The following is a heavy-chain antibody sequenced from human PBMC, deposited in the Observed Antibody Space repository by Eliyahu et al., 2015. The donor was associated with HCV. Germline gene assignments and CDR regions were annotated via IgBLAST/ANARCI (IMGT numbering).Heavy chain of an antibody. Sequence: QVELQESGPGLVKPSETLSLXCXVXGDSIRGYSWSWIRQPPGKGLEWIGYFYYSVTTIYSPSLKSRVSMSVDTSKNQFSLRLTSVTAADTAVYYCARWVEVTTETFYYYYMDVWGKGTTVTVSS. J-gene: IGHJ6*03. D-gene: IGHD1-1*01. CDR2: FYYSVTT. CDR1: GDSIRGYS. CDR3: ARWVEVTTETFYYYYMDV. V-gene: IGHV4-59*01.